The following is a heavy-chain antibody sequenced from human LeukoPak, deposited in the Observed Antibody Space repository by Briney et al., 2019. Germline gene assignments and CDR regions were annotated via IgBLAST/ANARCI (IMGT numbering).Heavy chain of an antibody. CDR2: ISPDGSTT. J-gene: IGHJ4*02. D-gene: IGHD6-6*01. V-gene: IGHV3-74*01. Sequence: GGSLRLSCAASGFTFSNYWMHWVRQGPGKGLVWVSRISPDGSTTTYADSVKGRFIISRDSAQNTVYLQMSSLRLEDTAVYYCAGEYSSSSGRAFDYWGQGTLVTASS. CDR3: AGEYSSSSGRAFDY. CDR1: GFTFSNYW.